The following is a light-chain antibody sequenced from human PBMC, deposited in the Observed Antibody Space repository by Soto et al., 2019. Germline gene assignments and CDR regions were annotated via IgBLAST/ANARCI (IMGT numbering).Light chain of an antibody. Sequence: EVVMTQSPATLSVSPGETATLSCRASQSVGSNLAWYQQKPGQAPRLLIYAASTRATGIPARFSGSGSGTEFTLTISSLQSEDFAVYFCQQRSSWPLTFGGGTKVDIK. V-gene: IGKV3-15*01. CDR1: QSVGSN. CDR2: AAS. J-gene: IGKJ4*02. CDR3: QQRSSWPLT.